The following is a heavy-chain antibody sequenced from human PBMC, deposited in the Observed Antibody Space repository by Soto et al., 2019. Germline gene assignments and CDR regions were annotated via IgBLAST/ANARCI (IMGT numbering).Heavy chain of an antibody. D-gene: IGHD3-10*01. J-gene: IGHJ4*02. V-gene: IGHV3-33*01. Sequence: PGGSLRLSCAASGFTFSNYGMHWVRQAPGKGLEWVALIWYDGSNKYYADSVKGRFTVSRDNARRSLYLQMNSLRAEDTAVYYCASDPYYYASGYWGQGTLVTVSS. CDR2: IWYDGSNK. CDR1: GFTFSNYG. CDR3: ASDPYYYASGY.